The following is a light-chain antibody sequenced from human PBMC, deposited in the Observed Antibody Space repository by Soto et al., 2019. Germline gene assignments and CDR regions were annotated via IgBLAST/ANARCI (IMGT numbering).Light chain of an antibody. Sequence: QSVLTQPASVSGSPGQSITISCTGTSSDVGGYNYVSWYQQHPGKAPKLMIYDVSNRPSGGSNRFSGPKAGHQAPLTISGLQAEDEADYYCSSYTSSSTGIFGTGTKVTVL. CDR1: SSDVGGYNY. CDR3: SSYTSSSTGI. J-gene: IGLJ1*01. CDR2: DVS. V-gene: IGLV2-14*01.